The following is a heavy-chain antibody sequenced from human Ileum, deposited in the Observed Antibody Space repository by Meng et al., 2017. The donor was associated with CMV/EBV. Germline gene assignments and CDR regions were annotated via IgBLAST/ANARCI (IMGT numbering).Heavy chain of an antibody. Sequence: ASVKVSCKASGYTFTTYGVAWVRQAPGQGPEWMGWISAYNGYTNYAQKLQGRVTMTTDTSTSTAYMELRSLRSDDTAMYYCARGGRDGMDVWGQGTTVTVSS. V-gene: IGHV1-18*01. D-gene: IGHD2-15*01. CDR2: ISAYNGYT. CDR3: ARGGRDGMDV. J-gene: IGHJ6*02. CDR1: GYTFTTYG.